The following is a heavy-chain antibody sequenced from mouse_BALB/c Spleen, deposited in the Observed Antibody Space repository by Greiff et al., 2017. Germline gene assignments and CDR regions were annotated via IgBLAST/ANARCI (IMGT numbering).Heavy chain of an antibody. D-gene: IGHD2-4*01. Sequence: DVQLVESGGGLVKPGGSLKLSCAASGFTFSSYAMSWVRQTPEKRLEWVASISSGGSTYYPDSVKGRFTISRDNARNILYLQMSSLRSEDTAMYYCARGRGSYDYGFAYWGQGTLVTVSA. CDR1: GFTFSSYA. J-gene: IGHJ3*01. V-gene: IGHV5-6-5*01. CDR3: ARGRGSYDYGFAY. CDR2: ISSGGST.